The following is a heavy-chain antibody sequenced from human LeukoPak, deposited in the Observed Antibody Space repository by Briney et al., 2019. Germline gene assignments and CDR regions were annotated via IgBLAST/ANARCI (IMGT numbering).Heavy chain of an antibody. CDR1: GGSISRYY. J-gene: IGHJ6*03. CDR2: IYYSGST. V-gene: IGHV4-59*01. D-gene: IGHD3-10*01. Sequence: PSETLSLTCTVAGGSISRYYCGWIRQPPGKGLEWIGYIYYSGSTNYNTSLKSRCTISVDTSKKQFSLKCSSVTAADTALYYCARYGSGTSYMDVWGKGTTVTISS. CDR3: ARYGSGTSYMDV.